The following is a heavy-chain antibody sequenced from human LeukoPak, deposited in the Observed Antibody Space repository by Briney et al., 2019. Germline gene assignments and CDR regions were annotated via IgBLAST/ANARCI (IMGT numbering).Heavy chain of an antibody. CDR2: IYTSGST. D-gene: IGHD6-13*01. Sequence: SETLSLTCTVSGGSISSYYCSWIRQPAGKGLEWIGRIYTSGSTNYNPSLKSRVTMSVDTSKNQFSLKLSSVTAADTAVYYCARGSTPVIAAADFDAFDIWGQGTMVTVSS. CDR3: ARGSTPVIAAADFDAFDI. V-gene: IGHV4-4*07. J-gene: IGHJ3*02. CDR1: GGSISSYY.